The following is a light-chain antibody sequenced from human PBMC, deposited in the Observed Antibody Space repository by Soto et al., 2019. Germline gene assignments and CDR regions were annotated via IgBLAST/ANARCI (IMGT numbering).Light chain of an antibody. CDR2: AAS. J-gene: IGKJ4*02. CDR3: QQCSIYPWT. V-gene: IGKV1-9*01. Sequence: IQLTQSPSPLSAAVGSIVITTCRASQDIASCLAWYQQKPGEAPKLLIYAASTLYGGVPSRFSGSGSGTDFALTISSLQADDFATYYCQQCSIYPWTFGGGTKVDIK. CDR1: QDIASC.